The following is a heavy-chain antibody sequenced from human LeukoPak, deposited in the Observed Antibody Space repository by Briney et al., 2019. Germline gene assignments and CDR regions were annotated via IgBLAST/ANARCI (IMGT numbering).Heavy chain of an antibody. D-gene: IGHD6-13*01. V-gene: IGHV4-34*01. J-gene: IGHJ4*02. Sequence: PSETLSLTCAVYGGSFSGYYWSWIRQPPGKGLEWIGEINHSGSTNYNPSLKSRVTISVDTSKNQFSLKLSSVTAADTAVYYCARGRSSWYHFRFDYWGQGTLVTVSS. CDR3: ARGRSSWYHFRFDY. CDR2: INHSGST. CDR1: GGSFSGYY.